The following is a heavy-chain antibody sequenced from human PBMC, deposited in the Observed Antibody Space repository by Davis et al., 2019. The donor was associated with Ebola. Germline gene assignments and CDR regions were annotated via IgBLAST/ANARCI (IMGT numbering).Heavy chain of an antibody. D-gene: IGHD2-2*01. CDR2: ISHTGNT. CDR1: GGSSNGYY. J-gene: IGHJ6*02. CDR3: ARSWSVVTASAMMGYYNGMDV. V-gene: IGHV4-34*01. Sequence: SETLSLTCAVYGGSSNGYYWNWIRQPPGKGLEWIGEISHTGNTNYNPSLESRVTMAIDTSKNQFSLHLTSVTAADTAVYSCARSWSVVTASAMMGYYNGMDVWGQGTTVTVSS.